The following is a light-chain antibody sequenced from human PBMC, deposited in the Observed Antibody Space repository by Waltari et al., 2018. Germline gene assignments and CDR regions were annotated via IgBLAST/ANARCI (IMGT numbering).Light chain of an antibody. CDR1: QSFSSSF. Sequence: EIVLTQSPGTLSLSPGDRATLSCRASQSFSSSFLAWDLQKPGQAPRLLIYGASSRATGIPDRFSGGGSGTDFTLTISRLEPEDFAVYYCQQYGGSPPYTFGQGTKLEI. CDR2: GAS. CDR3: QQYGGSPPYT. J-gene: IGKJ2*01. V-gene: IGKV3-20*01.